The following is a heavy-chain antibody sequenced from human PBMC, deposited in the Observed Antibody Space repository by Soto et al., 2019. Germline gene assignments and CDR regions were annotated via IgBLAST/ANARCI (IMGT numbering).Heavy chain of an antibody. CDR3: ARGYVFWIGYSPLTQPTTYYYYGRDV. CDR1: GFTFSSYS. J-gene: IGHJ6*02. V-gene: IGHV3-21*01. D-gene: IGHD3-3*01. Sequence: AGGSLRLSCAASGFTFSSYSMNWVRQAPGKGLEWVSSISSSSSYIYYADSVKGRFTISRDNAKNSLYLQMNSLRAEDTAVYYWARGYVFWIGYSPLTQPTTYYYYGRDVWGQGTRVTVSS. CDR2: ISSSSSYI.